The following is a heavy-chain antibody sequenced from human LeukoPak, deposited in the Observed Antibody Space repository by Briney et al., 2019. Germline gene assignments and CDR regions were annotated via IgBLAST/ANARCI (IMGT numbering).Heavy chain of an antibody. V-gene: IGHV3-48*03. D-gene: IGHD2-8*01. CDR1: GLTFSSYE. Sequence: GGSLRLSCAASGLTFSSYEMNWVRQAPGKGLEWVSYISSSGSTIYYADSVKGRFTISRDNAKNSLYLQMNSLRAEDTAVYYCARVMVYATGWFDPWGQGTLVTVSS. J-gene: IGHJ5*02. CDR3: ARVMVYATGWFDP. CDR2: ISSSGSTI.